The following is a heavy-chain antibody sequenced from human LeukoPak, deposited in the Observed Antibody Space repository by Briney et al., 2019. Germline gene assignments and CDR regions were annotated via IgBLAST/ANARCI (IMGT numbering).Heavy chain of an antibody. V-gene: IGHV3-48*03. Sequence: PGGSLRLSCAASGFTFSNFGLSWVRQAPGKGLQWVSFISSTGITKYYADSVRGRFTISRDNTRNSLFLQMSSLRAEDTAVYYCARDGYSGNSLYFDYWGQGTLVTVSS. CDR3: ARDGYSGNSLYFDY. CDR1: GFTFSNFG. J-gene: IGHJ4*02. CDR2: ISSTGITK. D-gene: IGHD4-23*01.